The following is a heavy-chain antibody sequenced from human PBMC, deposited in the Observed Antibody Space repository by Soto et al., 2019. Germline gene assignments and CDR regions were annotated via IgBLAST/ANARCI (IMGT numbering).Heavy chain of an antibody. CDR2: IYNRGST. D-gene: IGHD7-27*01. J-gene: IGHJ6*02. CDR3: VKLGPGYYYGMDV. V-gene: IGHV4-59*01. CDR1: GDSISGYY. Sequence: KPSETLSLTCTVSGDSISGYYWSWIRQPPGKGLERIGDIYNRGSTNYNPSLRSRVIISVDTSKNQFSLIVSSVTAADTAVYYCVKLGPGYYYGMDVWGQGTTVTVSS.